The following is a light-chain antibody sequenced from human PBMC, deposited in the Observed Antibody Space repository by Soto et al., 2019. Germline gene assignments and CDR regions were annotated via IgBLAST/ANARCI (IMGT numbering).Light chain of an antibody. V-gene: IGKV3-20*01. J-gene: IGKJ5*01. Sequence: EIVLTQSPGSLSLSAGDRATLSCRASQSVGGNVAWYQQIPGQPPKLLIFGASSRATGIADKFSGSGSGTDFTLTISRLEHADFALYYCQHYGAATITFGQGTRLEIK. CDR1: QSVGGN. CDR2: GAS. CDR3: QHYGAATIT.